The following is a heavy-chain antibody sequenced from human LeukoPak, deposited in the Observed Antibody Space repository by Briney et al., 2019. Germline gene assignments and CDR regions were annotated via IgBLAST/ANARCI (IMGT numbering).Heavy chain of an antibody. CDR3: ARVRRATVTTGSYGMDV. CDR2: INPNSGGT. Sequence: ASVKVSCKASGYTFTGYYMHWVRQAPGQGLEWMGWINPNSGGTNYAQKFQGRVTMTRDTSIGTAYMELSRLRSDDTAVYYCARVRRATVTTGSYGMDVWGQGTTVTVSS. J-gene: IGHJ6*02. D-gene: IGHD4-17*01. V-gene: IGHV1-2*02. CDR1: GYTFTGYY.